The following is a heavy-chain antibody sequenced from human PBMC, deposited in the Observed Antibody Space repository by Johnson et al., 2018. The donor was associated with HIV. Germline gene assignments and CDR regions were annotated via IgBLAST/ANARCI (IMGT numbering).Heavy chain of an antibody. J-gene: IGHJ3*01. CDR2: LQSQTAGGTT. Sequence: VQLVESGGGLVQPGGSLRLSCAASGFTFTHAWMTWVRQAPGQGLESVGRLQSQTAGGTTDYAPPAKGRFTISRADSKNTLHLQMNSLKTEDTAVYYCTTTVAGGASWGQGTMVTVSS. CDR1: GFTFTHAW. V-gene: IGHV3-15*01. CDR3: TTTVAGGAS. D-gene: IGHD6-19*01.